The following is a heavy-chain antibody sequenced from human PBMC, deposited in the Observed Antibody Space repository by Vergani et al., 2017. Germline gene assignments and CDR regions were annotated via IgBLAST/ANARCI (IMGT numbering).Heavy chain of an antibody. CDR2: IIPIFGTA. CDR3: ARSIAAAGPIDY. V-gene: IGHV1-69*01. J-gene: IGHJ4*02. Sequence: QVQLVQSGAEVKKPGASVKVSCKASGYTFTSYYMHWVRQAPGQGLEWMGGIIPIFGTANYAQKFQGRVTITADESTSTAYMELSSLRSEDTAVYYCARSIAAAGPIDYWGQGTLVTVSS. D-gene: IGHD6-13*01. CDR1: GYTFTSYY.